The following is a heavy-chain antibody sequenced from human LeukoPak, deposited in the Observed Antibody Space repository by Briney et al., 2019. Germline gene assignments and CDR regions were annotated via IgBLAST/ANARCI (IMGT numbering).Heavy chain of an antibody. V-gene: IGHV4-34*01. CDR3: ARGKLIDY. Sequence: SETLSLTCAVYGGSFSGYYWSWIRQPPGKGLEWIGEINHSGSTNYNPSLKSRVTISVDTSKNQFSLKLSSVTAADAAVYYCARGKLIDYWGQGTLVTVSS. CDR1: GGSFSGYY. D-gene: IGHD1-26*01. CDR2: INHSGST. J-gene: IGHJ4*02.